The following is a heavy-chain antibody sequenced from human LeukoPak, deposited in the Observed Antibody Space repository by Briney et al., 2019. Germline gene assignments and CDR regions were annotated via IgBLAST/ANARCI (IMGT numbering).Heavy chain of an antibody. J-gene: IGHJ4*02. V-gene: IGHV3-30*02. Sequence: GGSLRLSCAASIFSFSTFGFHWVRQAPGKGLEWVAFIPYDGSDKYYADSVKGRLTVSRDNSKNTLYLHMNSLRPEDTALYLCARDLMWGFDYWGQGTLVTVSS. CDR2: IPYDGSDK. D-gene: IGHD7-27*01. CDR3: ARDLMWGFDY. CDR1: IFSFSTFG.